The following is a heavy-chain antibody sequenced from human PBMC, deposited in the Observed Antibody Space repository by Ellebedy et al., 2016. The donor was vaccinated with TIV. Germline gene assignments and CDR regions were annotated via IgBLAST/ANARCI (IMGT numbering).Heavy chain of an antibody. D-gene: IGHD2-2*02. CDR1: GYTFTGYY. J-gene: IGHJ5*02. Sequence: ASVKVSXXASGYTFTGYYMHWVRQAPGQGLEWMGWINPNSGGTNYAQKFQGRVTMTRDTSISTAYVELSRLRSDDTAVYYCARDRYCSSTSCYKEPNWFNPWGQGTLVTVSS. V-gene: IGHV1-2*02. CDR3: ARDRYCSSTSCYKEPNWFNP. CDR2: INPNSGGT.